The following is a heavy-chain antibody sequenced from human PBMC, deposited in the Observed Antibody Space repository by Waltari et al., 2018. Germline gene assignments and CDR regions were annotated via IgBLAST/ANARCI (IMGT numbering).Heavy chain of an antibody. D-gene: IGHD1-26*01. Sequence: QVQLVESGGGVFRRGRYVRLTGTAPGFSFSSYAMHWVRPAPGKVLEWVAVISYDGTNKYYADSVTGRFTISIDNSKNTLFLQMNSLRVEDTAVYYCAKGGISVGYFDYWGQGTLVTVSS. J-gene: IGHJ4*02. V-gene: IGHV3-30*18. CDR2: ISYDGTNK. CDR1: GFSFSSYA. CDR3: AKGGISVGYFDY.